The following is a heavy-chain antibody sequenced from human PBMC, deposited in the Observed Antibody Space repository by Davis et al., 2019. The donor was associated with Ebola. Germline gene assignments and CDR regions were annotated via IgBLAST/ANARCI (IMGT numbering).Heavy chain of an antibody. D-gene: IGHD6-13*01. Sequence: GGSLRLSCAASGFTFSSYWMSWVRQAPGKGLEWVANTQQDGREKHYVDSVKGRFTISRDNAKNSLYLQMTSLRAEDTAVYYCARDVAADSFVGDPFDYWGQGTLVTVSS. CDR2: TQQDGREK. CDR1: GFTFSSYW. CDR3: ARDVAADSFVGDPFDY. J-gene: IGHJ4*02. V-gene: IGHV3-7*03.